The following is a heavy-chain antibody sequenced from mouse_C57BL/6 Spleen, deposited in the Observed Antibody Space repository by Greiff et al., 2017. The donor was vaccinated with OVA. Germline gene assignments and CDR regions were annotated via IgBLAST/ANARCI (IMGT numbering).Heavy chain of an antibody. Sequence: VKLQQPGAELVKPGASVKMSCKASGYTFTSYWITWVKQRPGQGLEWIGDIYPGSGSTNYNEKFKSKATLTVDTSSSTAYMQLSSLTSEDSAVYYCARYYYGSSYVGFYWYFDVWGTGTTVTVSS. J-gene: IGHJ1*03. D-gene: IGHD1-1*01. CDR2: IYPGSGST. V-gene: IGHV1-55*01. CDR3: ARYYYGSSYVGFYWYFDV. CDR1: GYTFTSYW.